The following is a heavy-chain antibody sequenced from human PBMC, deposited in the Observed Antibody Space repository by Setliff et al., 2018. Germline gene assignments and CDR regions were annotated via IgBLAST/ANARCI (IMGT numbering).Heavy chain of an antibody. Sequence: GGSLRLSCAASGFTFDVYDLNWVRQAPGKGLEWVSGINWNGGRIGYADSVKGRFSISRDNSRNTLYLQMTSLRAEDTAVYYCARDIPHDRLYNFWSNCFDPWGQGTLVTVSS. CDR2: INWNGGRI. CDR3: ARDIPHDRLYNFWSNCFDP. J-gene: IGHJ5*02. CDR1: GFTFDVYD. D-gene: IGHD3-3*01. V-gene: IGHV3-20*04.